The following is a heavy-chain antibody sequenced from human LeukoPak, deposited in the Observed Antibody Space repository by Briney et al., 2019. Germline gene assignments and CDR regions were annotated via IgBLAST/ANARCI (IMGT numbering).Heavy chain of an antibody. Sequence: GASVKVSCKASGYTFTSYYMHWVRQAPGQGLEWMGWINPNSGGTNYAQKFQGRVTMTRDTSISTAYMELSRLRSDDTAVYYCARDDCSSTSCPQGHWFDPWGQGTLVTVSS. V-gene: IGHV1-2*02. CDR1: GYTFTSYY. CDR3: ARDDCSSTSCPQGHWFDP. J-gene: IGHJ5*02. CDR2: INPNSGGT. D-gene: IGHD2-2*01.